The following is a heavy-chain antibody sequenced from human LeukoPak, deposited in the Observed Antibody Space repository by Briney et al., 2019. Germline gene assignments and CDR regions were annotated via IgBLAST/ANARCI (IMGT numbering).Heavy chain of an antibody. CDR2: MSGSGGST. D-gene: IGHD5-24*01. V-gene: IGHV3-23*01. CDR3: AKKIEMATISHFDY. Sequence: GGSLRLSCAASGFTFSSDAMSWVRQAPGKGLEWVSAMSGSGGSTYYADSVRGRFTISRDNSKNTMYLQMNSLSAEDTDVYYCAKKIEMATISHFDYWGQGTLVTVSS. J-gene: IGHJ4*02. CDR1: GFTFSSDA.